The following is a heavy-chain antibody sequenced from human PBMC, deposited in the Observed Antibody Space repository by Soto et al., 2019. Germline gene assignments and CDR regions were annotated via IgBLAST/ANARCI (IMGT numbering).Heavy chain of an antibody. Sequence: PSQTLSLTCAISGDSVSGNNAAWNWIRQSPSRGLEWLGRTYHRSKWYNDYAVSVKSRITINPDTSKNQFSLQLNSVTPEDTAVYYCAREATASGWYPFDYWGQGTLVTVSS. V-gene: IGHV6-1*01. D-gene: IGHD6-19*01. CDR2: TYHRSKWYN. CDR1: GDSVSGNNAA. J-gene: IGHJ4*02. CDR3: AREATASGWYPFDY.